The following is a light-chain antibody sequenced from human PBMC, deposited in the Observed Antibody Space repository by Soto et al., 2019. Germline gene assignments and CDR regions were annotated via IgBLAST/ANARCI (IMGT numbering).Light chain of an antibody. V-gene: IGLV1-44*01. CDR3: ATWDGSLNGWV. J-gene: IGLJ3*02. Sequence: QSALTQPPSASGTPGQRVTISCSGSSSNIGRDTVNWFQQLPGMAPKLLIYGSNRRPSGVPDRFSGSKSGTSASLAISGLQFEDEADYYCATWDGSLNGWVFGGGTKLTVL. CDR1: SSNIGRDT. CDR2: GSN.